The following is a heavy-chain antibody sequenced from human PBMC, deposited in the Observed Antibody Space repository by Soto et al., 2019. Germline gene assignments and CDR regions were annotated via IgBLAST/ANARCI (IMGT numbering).Heavy chain of an antibody. CDR3: ARGKTTINPGDY. CDR2: VSYSGGT. J-gene: IGHJ4*02. V-gene: IGHV4-59*01. Sequence: QVRLHESGPGLVKPSETLSLTCSVSGGSITSYYWSWIRQPPGKGLEWIGSVSYSGGTYYNPSLKSRVTISHDMSENQFSLNMTSVTAADTAVYYCARGKTTINPGDYWGKGAVVTVSS. CDR1: GGSITSYY. D-gene: IGHD3-9*01.